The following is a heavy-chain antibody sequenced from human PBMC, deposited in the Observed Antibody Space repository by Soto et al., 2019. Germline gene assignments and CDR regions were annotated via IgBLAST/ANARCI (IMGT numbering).Heavy chain of an antibody. CDR1: GYTFTNYD. J-gene: IGHJ4*02. CDR3: ARGRDGYNYFVY. D-gene: IGHD5-12*01. Sequence: QVQLVQSGAEVKKPGASVKVSCKASGYTFTNYDINWVRQVTGQGLEWMGWMNPNSGNTDYAQNCQGRITMTRNTSMSTAYMELNSLTSEDTAVYFCARGRDGYNYFVYWGQGTLVTVAS. CDR2: MNPNSGNT. V-gene: IGHV1-8*01.